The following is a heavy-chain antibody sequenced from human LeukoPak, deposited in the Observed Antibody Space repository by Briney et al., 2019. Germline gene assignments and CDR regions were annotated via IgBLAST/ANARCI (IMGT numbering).Heavy chain of an antibody. CDR1: NGPINTYQ. CDR3: ARRYCSGGSCYSDRGAFDI. Sequence: AETLSLTCTVSNGPINTYQWSWIRQPPGKGLEWIGNIHYSGSANYNPSLKSRVTISVDTSKNQFSLMLRSVTAADTAVYYCARRYCSGGSCYSDRGAFDIWGQGTMVTVSS. V-gene: IGHV4-59*08. D-gene: IGHD2-15*01. J-gene: IGHJ3*02. CDR2: IHYSGSA.